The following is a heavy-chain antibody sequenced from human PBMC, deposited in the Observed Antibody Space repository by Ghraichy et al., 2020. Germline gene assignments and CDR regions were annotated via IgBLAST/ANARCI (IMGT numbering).Heavy chain of an antibody. D-gene: IGHD3-10*01. J-gene: IGHJ5*02. V-gene: IGHV1-2*04. CDR3: ARDAPISGGDNWFDP. CDR1: GYTFTGYY. Sequence: ASVKVSCKASGYTFTGYYMHWVRQAPGQGLEWMGWINPNSGGTNYAQKFQGWVTMTRDTSISTAYMELSRLRSDDTAVYYCARDAPISGGDNWFDPWGQGTLVTVSS. CDR2: INPNSGGT.